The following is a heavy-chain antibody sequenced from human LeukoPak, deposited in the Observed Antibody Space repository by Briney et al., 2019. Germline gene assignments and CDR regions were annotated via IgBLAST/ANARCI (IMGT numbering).Heavy chain of an antibody. CDR1: GYTFTSCD. D-gene: IGHD6-19*01. Sequence: EASVKVSCKASGYTFTSCDINWVRQATGQGLEWMGWMNPNSGNTGYGQSFQGRITMTREISIGTAYMELSTLPSEDTAIYYCTRGSSGRRDNWGQGTLVTVSA. CDR3: TRGSSGRRDN. J-gene: IGHJ4*02. CDR2: MNPNSGNT. V-gene: IGHV1-8*01.